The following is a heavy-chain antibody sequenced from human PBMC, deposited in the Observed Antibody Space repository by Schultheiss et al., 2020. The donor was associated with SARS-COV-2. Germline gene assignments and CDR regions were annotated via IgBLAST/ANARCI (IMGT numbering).Heavy chain of an antibody. CDR1: GFTVSSNY. D-gene: IGHD2-15*01. Sequence: GGSLRLSCAASGFTVSSNYMSWVRQAPGKGLEWVSVIYSGGSTYYADSVKGRFTISRDNSKNTLYLQMNSLRAEDTAVYYCAREYSLIAFDIWGQGTMVTVSS. V-gene: IGHV3-53*01. CDR2: IYSGGST. CDR3: AREYSLIAFDI. J-gene: IGHJ3*02.